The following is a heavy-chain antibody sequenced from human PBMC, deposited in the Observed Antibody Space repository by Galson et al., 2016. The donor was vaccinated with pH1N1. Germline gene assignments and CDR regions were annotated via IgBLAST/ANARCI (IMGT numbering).Heavy chain of an antibody. J-gene: IGHJ6*02. D-gene: IGHD3-22*01. CDR2: IYHSGST. Sequence: SETLSLTCAVSGGSISSGNWWSWVRQPPGKGLEWIGEIYHSGSTYYNPSLKRRLTMSVDKSKNQFSLKLTSVTAADTAVYYCARENLDSSGYSYPFYYGVDVWGQGTTVTVSS. CDR1: GGSISSGNW. CDR3: ARENLDSSGYSYPFYYGVDV. V-gene: IGHV4-4*02.